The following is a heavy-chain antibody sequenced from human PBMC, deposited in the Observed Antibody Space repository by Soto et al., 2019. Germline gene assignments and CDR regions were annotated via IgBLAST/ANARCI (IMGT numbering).Heavy chain of an antibody. V-gene: IGHV1-46*01. CDR2: INPKGGYT. D-gene: IGHD4-4*01. CDR1: GYTFSNYF. CDR3: ARAAYSGPDY. J-gene: IGHJ4*02. Sequence: QVHLVQSGTEVRKPGASVKVSCKASGYTFSNYFMHWVRQAPGQGLDWRGSINPKGGYTRYSQRFQGRLTMTSDTSTSTLYMELSSLKVEDTAVYYCARAAYSGPDYWGLGTLVIVSS.